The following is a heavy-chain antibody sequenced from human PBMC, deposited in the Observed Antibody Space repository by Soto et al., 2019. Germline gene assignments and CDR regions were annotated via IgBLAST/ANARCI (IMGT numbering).Heavy chain of an antibody. D-gene: IGHD3-10*01. Sequence: QVQLVESGGGVDPPGRYLRLSCAASGFTFSRYGMHWVRQAPGKGLEWGAVISDAGSNKYYADSVKGRFTISRDNSKNALYLQMNILRAEDTAVYYCAKDGGSYPVGGCDPWGQGTLVTVSS. CDR1: GFTFSRYG. J-gene: IGHJ5*02. CDR2: ISDAGSNK. V-gene: IGHV3-30*18. CDR3: AKDGGSYPVGGCDP.